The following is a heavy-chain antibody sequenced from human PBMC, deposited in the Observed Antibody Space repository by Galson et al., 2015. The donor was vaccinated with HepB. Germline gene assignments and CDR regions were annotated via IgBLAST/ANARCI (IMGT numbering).Heavy chain of an antibody. J-gene: IGHJ3*02. CDR3: AKDVGCSSSTCYSPYAFDI. CDR1: GFTFSTYG. Sequence: SLRLSCAASGFTFSTYGMHWVPKAPGKGLEWVAVISYDGSDEHYADSVKGRFTISRDNSKNTLYLQMNSLRIEDTAVYYCAKDVGCSSSTCYSPYAFDIWGQGTMVTVSS. V-gene: IGHV3-30*18. D-gene: IGHD2-2*02. CDR2: ISYDGSDE.